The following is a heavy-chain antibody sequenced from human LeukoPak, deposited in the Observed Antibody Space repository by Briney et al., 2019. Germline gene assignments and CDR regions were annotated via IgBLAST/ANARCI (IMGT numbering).Heavy chain of an antibody. Sequence: GGSLRLSCAASGFTFSSYAMSWVRQAPGKGLEWVSAISGSGGSTYYADSVKGRFTISRDNSKNTLYLQMNSLRAEDTAVYYCAKDKTQDIVVVPAAIIFDYWGKGTLVTVSS. CDR3: AKDKTQDIVVVPAAIIFDY. CDR2: ISGSGGST. CDR1: GFTFSSYA. V-gene: IGHV3-23*01. D-gene: IGHD2-2*01. J-gene: IGHJ4*02.